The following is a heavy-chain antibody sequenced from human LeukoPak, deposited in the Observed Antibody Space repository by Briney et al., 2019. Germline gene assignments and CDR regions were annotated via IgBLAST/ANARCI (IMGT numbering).Heavy chain of an antibody. CDR1: GFTFSSYA. J-gene: IGHJ4*02. D-gene: IGHD2-15*01. V-gene: IGHV3-23*01. CDR3: AKVPGGLVVVAATQGGLDY. Sequence: GGSLRLSCAASGFTFSSYAMTWVRQAPGKGLERVSTISGSGGSTYYADSVKGRFTISRDNSKNTLSLQMNSLRAEDTAVYYCAKVPGGLVVVAATQGGLDYWGQGTVVTVSS. CDR2: ISGSGGST.